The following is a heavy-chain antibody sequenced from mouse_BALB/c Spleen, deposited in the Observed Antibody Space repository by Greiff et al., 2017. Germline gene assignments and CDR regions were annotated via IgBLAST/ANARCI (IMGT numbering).Heavy chain of an antibody. CDR2: ISNLAYSI. D-gene: IGHD1-1*01. Sequence: EVKLVESGGGLVQPGGSRKLSCAASGFTFSDYGMAWVRQAPGKGPEWVAFISNLAYSIYYADTVTGRFTISRENAKNTLYLEMSSLRSEDTAMYYCARDRDYGSSFLFDYWGQGTTLTVSS. J-gene: IGHJ2*01. CDR3: ARDRDYGSSFLFDY. CDR1: GFTFSDYG. V-gene: IGHV5-15*02.